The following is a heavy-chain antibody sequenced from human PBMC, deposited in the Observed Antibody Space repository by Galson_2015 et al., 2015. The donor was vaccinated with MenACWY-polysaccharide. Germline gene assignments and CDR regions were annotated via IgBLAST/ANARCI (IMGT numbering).Heavy chain of an antibody. J-gene: IGHJ5*02. Sequence: SETLSLTCTVSGDTISSHFWTWIRQYPGKGLEWIGYMSYSGFTKYNPSPQSRVTISVGTSKNQFSLNLSSVTDADTAIYYCARIETGGGSFGWFGPWGQGTLVTVSS. V-gene: IGHV4-59*11. D-gene: IGHD3-16*01. CDR3: ARIETGGGSFGWFGP. CDR1: GDTISSHF. CDR2: MSYSGFT.